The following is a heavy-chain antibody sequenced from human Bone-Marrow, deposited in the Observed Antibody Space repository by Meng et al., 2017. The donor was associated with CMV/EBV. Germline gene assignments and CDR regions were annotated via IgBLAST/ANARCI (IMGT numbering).Heavy chain of an antibody. V-gene: IGHV1-18*01. J-gene: IGHJ4*02. Sequence: SVKVSCKASGYTFTSYGISWVRQAPGPGLEWMGWISAYNGNTNYAQKLQGRVTMTTDTSTSTAYMELKSLRSAATAVYYCAKEIITGTTAGLDYWGQGTLVTVSS. CDR3: AKEIITGTTAGLDY. D-gene: IGHD1-7*01. CDR2: ISAYNGNT. CDR1: GYTFTSYG.